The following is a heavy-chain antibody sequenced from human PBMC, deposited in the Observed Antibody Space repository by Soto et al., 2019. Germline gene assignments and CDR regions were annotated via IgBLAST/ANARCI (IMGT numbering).Heavy chain of an antibody. J-gene: IGHJ5*02. D-gene: IGHD3-3*01. V-gene: IGHV4-61*08. CDR2: IYHTGST. Sequence: SETLSLTCNVSGDSLNSGAYYWTWIRQSPGRGLEWIGHIYHTGSTNYNPSLRSRVTISVDTSKNQFSLKLSSVTAADTAVYYCARGVRIFGVVYWFDPWGQGTLVTVSS. CDR1: GDSLNSGAYY. CDR3: ARGVRIFGVVYWFDP.